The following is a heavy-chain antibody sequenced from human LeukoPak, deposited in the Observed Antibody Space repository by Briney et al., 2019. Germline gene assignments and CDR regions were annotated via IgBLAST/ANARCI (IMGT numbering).Heavy chain of an antibody. CDR2: ISSSGSTI. CDR1: GFTFSSYE. D-gene: IGHD3-10*02. V-gene: IGHV3-48*03. Sequence: EPGGSLRLSCAASGFTFSSYEMNWVRQAPGKGLEWVSNISSSGSTIYYADSVKGRFTISRDNAKNSLYLQMNSLRAEDTAVYYCAELGITMIGGVWGKGTTVTISS. J-gene: IGHJ6*04. CDR3: AELGITMIGGV.